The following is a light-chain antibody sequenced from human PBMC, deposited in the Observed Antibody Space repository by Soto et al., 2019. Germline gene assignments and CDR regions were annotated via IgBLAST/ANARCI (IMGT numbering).Light chain of an antibody. CDR1: QGIRHD. CDR3: LQDYTYPRT. Sequence: MTLSPASLPIYDRASVTITCLASQGIRHDLGWYQQKPGKAPELLIYAASILQSGVPSRFSGSGSGTDFTLTITSLQPEDFAIYYCLQDYTYPRTFGGRTIV. V-gene: IGKV1-6*01. J-gene: IGKJ4*01. CDR2: AAS.